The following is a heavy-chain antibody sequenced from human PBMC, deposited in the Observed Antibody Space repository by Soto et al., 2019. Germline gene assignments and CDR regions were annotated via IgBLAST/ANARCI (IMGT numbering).Heavy chain of an antibody. CDR2: ISDSGYTT. CDR3: AIRAVYIVATDY. J-gene: IGHJ4*02. CDR1: GFTFRSYH. V-gene: IGHV3-23*01. D-gene: IGHD5-12*01. Sequence: GGSLRLSCAASGFTFRSYHMSWVRQAPGKGLEWVSSISDSGYTTYYAESVKGRFTISRDNFKNTLYLQMNSLRADDTAVYYCAIRAVYIVATDYWGQGSLVTVSS.